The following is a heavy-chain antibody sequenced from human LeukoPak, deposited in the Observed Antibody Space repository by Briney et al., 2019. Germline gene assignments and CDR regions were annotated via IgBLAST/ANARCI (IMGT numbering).Heavy chain of an antibody. CDR2: INPSGGST. CDR3: ARDRYYYGSGRPGWFDP. V-gene: IGHV1-46*01. D-gene: IGHD3-10*01. Sequence: ASVKVSCKASGYTFTSYYMHWVRQAPGQGLEWMGIINPSGGSTSYAQKFQGRVTITRDTSASTAYMELSSLRSEDTAVYYCARDRYYYGSGRPGWFDPWGQGTLVTVSS. CDR1: GYTFTSYY. J-gene: IGHJ5*02.